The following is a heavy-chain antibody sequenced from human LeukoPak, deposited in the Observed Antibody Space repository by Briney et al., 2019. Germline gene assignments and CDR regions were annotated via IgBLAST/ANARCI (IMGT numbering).Heavy chain of an antibody. CDR2: IKEDGSDK. V-gene: IGHV3-7*01. D-gene: IGHD3-16*01. J-gene: IGHJ4*02. CDR1: GFIFSYYW. Sequence: GGSLRLSCAASGFIFSYYWMSWVRQAPGKGLEWVANIKEDGSDKYYVDSVKGRFTISRHNAENSLYLQMNSLRAEDTAVYHYASYDGGVAIDYRGPGTLVTVSS. CDR3: ASYDGGVAIDY.